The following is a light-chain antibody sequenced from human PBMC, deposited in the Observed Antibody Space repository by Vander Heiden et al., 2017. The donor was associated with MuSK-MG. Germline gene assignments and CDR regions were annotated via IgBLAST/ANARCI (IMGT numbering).Light chain of an antibody. CDR1: QSISSY. V-gene: IGKV1-39*01. CDR2: AAS. CDR3: QQSDSTPLLT. J-gene: IGKJ4*01. Sequence: DIQMTQSPSSLSASVGDRVTITCRASQSISSYLNWYQQKPGKAPKLLIYAASSLQSGVPSRFSGSGSGTDFTLTISSLQPEDFAPYYCQQSDSTPLLTFGGGTKVXIK.